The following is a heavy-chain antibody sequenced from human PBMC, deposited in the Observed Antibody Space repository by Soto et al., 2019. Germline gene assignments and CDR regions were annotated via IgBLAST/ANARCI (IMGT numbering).Heavy chain of an antibody. CDR2: IAHDGSEK. CDR1: GFTFSSWW. J-gene: IGHJ4*02. Sequence: EVQLVESGGGLVQPGGSLRLSCAVSGFTFSSWWMGWVRQAPGRGLEWVATIAHDGSEKFYVDPVKGRFTISRDNTKNSLYLQMNSLRAEDTAVYYCARESNAHFDYWGQGTLVTVSS. D-gene: IGHD7-27*01. CDR3: ARESNAHFDY. V-gene: IGHV3-7*03.